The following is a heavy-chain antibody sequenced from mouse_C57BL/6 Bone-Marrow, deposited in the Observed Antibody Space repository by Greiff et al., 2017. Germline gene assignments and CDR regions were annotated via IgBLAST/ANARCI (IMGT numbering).Heavy chain of an antibody. V-gene: IGHV5-6*01. CDR3: ARLGRAY. CDR1: GFTFSSYG. Sequence: SGGDLVKPGGSLKLSCAASGFTFSSYGMSWVRQTPDKRLEWVATISSGGSYTYYPDSVKGRFTISRDNAKNTLYLQMSSLKSEDTAMYYCARLGRAYWGQGTLVTVSA. D-gene: IGHD4-1*01. J-gene: IGHJ3*01. CDR2: ISSGGSYT.